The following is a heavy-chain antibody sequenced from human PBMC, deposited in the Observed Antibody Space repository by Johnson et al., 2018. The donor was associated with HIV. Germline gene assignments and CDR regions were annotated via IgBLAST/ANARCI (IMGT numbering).Heavy chain of an antibody. CDR3: AMPYYFDSGVYQ. CDR2: ISYDGSNK. J-gene: IGHJ3*01. Sequence: QVQLVESGGGLVQPGGSLRLSCAASGFTFSSYGMHWVRQAPGKGLEWVAVISYDGSNKYYADSVKGRFTISRDNSKNTLYLRMDSLRVEDMGIYYCAMPYYFDSGVYQWGQGTLVTVSS. CDR1: GFTFSSYG. V-gene: IGHV3-30*03. D-gene: IGHD3-22*01.